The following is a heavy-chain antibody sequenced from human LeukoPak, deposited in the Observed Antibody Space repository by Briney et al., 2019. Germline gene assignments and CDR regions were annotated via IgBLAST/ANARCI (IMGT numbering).Heavy chain of an antibody. J-gene: IGHJ6*02. D-gene: IGHD5-12*01. Sequence: GGSLRLSCAASGFTFSSYWMSWVRQAPGKGLEWVANIKQDGSEKYYVDSVKGRFTISRENAKDSLYLQMNSLRAGDTAVYYCARDVSGYDSYYYGMDVWGQGTTVTVSS. CDR3: ARDVSGYDSYYYGMDV. V-gene: IGHV3-7*01. CDR1: GFTFSSYW. CDR2: IKQDGSEK.